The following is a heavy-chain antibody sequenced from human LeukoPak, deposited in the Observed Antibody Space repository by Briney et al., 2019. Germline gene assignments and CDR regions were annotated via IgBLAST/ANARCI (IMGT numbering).Heavy chain of an antibody. J-gene: IGHJ3*02. CDR3: ARLSRAFDI. CDR2: ISYDGSNK. Sequence: GGSLRLSCAASGFTFSSYAMHWVRQAPGKGLEWVAVISYDGSNKYYAGSVKGRFTISRDNSKNTLYLQMNSLRAEDTAVYYCARLSRAFDIWGQGTMVTVSS. V-gene: IGHV3-30-3*01. CDR1: GFTFSSYA.